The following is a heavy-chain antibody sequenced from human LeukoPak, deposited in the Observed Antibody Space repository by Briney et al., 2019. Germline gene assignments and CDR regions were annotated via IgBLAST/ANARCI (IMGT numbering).Heavy chain of an antibody. CDR1: GYTFTGYY. V-gene: IGHV1-2*02. J-gene: IGHJ4*02. CDR2: INPNSGGT. D-gene: IGHD3-22*01. CDR3: ARESPITMMGVNY. Sequence: ASVKVSCKASGYTFTGYYMHWVRQAPGQGLEWMGWINPNSGGTNYAQKFQGRVTMTRDTSISTAYMELSRLRSDDTAVYYCARESPITMMGVNYWGQGTLVTVSS.